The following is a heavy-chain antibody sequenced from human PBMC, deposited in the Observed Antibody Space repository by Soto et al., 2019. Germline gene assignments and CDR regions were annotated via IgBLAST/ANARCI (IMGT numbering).Heavy chain of an antibody. D-gene: IGHD2-2*01. CDR2: INLNGAGI. Sequence: EVQLVESGGGLVQPGRSLRLSCAASGFTFDDYAMHWVRQAPGKGLEWVSGINLNGAGIGYADSVKGRFTISRDNAKNSLFLQMNSLRAEDTALYYCARAHLTSTCVDYWGQGTLVTVSS. CDR3: ARAHLTSTCVDY. CDR1: GFTFDDYA. V-gene: IGHV3-9*01. J-gene: IGHJ4*02.